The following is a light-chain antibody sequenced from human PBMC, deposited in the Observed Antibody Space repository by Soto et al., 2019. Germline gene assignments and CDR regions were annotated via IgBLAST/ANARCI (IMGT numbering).Light chain of an antibody. CDR3: AAWDDRLNGVV. V-gene: IGLV1-44*01. CDR1: SSNIGSNS. J-gene: IGLJ2*01. CDR2: NNN. Sequence: QSVLTQPPSASGNPGQRVNISCSGSSSNIGSNSVNWYQQLPETAPKLLIFNNNQRPSGSPDRFSGSKYGTSASLAISGLQSGDEADYYCAAWDDRLNGVVFGGGTKLTV.